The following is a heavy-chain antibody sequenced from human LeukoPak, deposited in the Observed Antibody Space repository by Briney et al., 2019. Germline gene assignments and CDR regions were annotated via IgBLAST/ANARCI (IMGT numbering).Heavy chain of an antibody. V-gene: IGHV3-21*01. Sequence: RSGGSLRLSCAASGFTFSSYSMNWVRQAPGKGLEWVSSISSSSSYIYYADSVKGRFTISRDNAKNSLYLQMNSLRAEDTAVYYCARADSSGYRPVYWYFDLWGRGTLVTVSS. CDR2: ISSSSSYI. CDR1: GFTFSSYS. J-gene: IGHJ2*01. CDR3: ARADSSGYRPVYWYFDL. D-gene: IGHD3-22*01.